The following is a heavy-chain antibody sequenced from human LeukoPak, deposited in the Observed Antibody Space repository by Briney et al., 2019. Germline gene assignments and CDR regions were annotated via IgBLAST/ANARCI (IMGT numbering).Heavy chain of an antibody. CDR2: IYPGDSDT. CDR3: ARRGEGSGSYEWFDP. D-gene: IGHD3-10*01. CDR1: GYSFTSYW. V-gene: IGHV5-51*01. J-gene: IGHJ5*02. Sequence: GESLKISCEGSGYSFTSYWIGWVRQMPGKGLEWMGIIYPGDSDTRYSPSFQGQVTISADKSISTAYLQWGSLKASDTAMYYCARRGEGSGSYEWFDPWGQGTLVTVSS.